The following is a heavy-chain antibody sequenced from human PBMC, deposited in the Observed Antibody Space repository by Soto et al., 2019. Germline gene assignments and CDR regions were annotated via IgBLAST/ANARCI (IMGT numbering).Heavy chain of an antibody. D-gene: IGHD3-10*01. V-gene: IGHV4-34*01. CDR1: GGSFSGYY. Sequence: SENLSLTCAVYGGSFSGYYWSWIRQPPGKGLEWIGEINHSGSTNYNPSLKSRVTISVDTSKNQFSLKLSSVTAADTAVYYCARGRPMFRGVKFLYYMDVWGKGTTVIVYS. CDR2: INHSGST. J-gene: IGHJ6*03. CDR3: ARGRPMFRGVKFLYYMDV.